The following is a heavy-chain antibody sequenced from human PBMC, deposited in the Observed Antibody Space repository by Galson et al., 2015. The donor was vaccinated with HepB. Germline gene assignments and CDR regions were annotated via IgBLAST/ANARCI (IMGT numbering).Heavy chain of an antibody. D-gene: IGHD2-21*01. CDR2: IRQDGSEI. CDR1: GFTFSTYW. J-gene: IGHJ6*03. Sequence: SLRLSCAASGFTFSTYWMTWVRQAPGKGLEWLANIRQDGSEIYYVDSVKGRFTISRDNAKNSLYLQTNSLRAEDTAMYYCARIGGGGGVWYMDVWGKGTTVTVSS. V-gene: IGHV3-7*01. CDR3: ARIGGGGGVWYMDV.